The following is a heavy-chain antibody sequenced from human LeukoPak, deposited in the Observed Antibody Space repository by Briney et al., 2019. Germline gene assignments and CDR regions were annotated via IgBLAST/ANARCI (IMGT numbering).Heavy chain of an antibody. Sequence: PSETLSLTCTVSGGSISSHYWSWIRQPPGKGLEWIGYIYYSGSTNYNPSLMSRVTISVDTSKNQFSLKLSSVTAADTAVYYCARSPVSSGYSPFFDYWGQGTLVTVSS. D-gene: IGHD3-22*01. V-gene: IGHV4-59*11. CDR1: GGSISSHY. J-gene: IGHJ4*02. CDR3: ARSPVSSGYSPFFDY. CDR2: IYYSGST.